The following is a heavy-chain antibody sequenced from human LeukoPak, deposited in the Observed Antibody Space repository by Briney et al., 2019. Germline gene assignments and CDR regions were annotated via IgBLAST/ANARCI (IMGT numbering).Heavy chain of an antibody. J-gene: IGHJ4*02. V-gene: IGHV1-69*05. CDR1: GGTFSSYA. CDR2: IIPIFGTA. D-gene: IGHD4-17*01. Sequence: ASVKVSCKASGGTFSSYAISWVRQAPGQGLEWMGNIIPIFGTANYAQKFQGRVTITTDESTSTAYMELSSLRSEDTAVYYCARDIFYGDYYFDYWGQGTLVTVSS. CDR3: ARDIFYGDYYFDY.